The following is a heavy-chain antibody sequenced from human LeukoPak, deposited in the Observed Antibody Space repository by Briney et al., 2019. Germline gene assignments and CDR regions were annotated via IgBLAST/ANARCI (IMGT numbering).Heavy chain of an antibody. CDR2: ISYDESNT. CDR3: ARDGDGDYVFSCYFDY. J-gene: IGHJ4*02. Sequence: GGSLRLSCAASGFTFSSYAMHWVRQAPGKGLEWVALISYDESNTFYADSVKGRFTISRDNSKNTLYLQMNSLRVEDTAVYYCARDGDGDYVFSCYFDYWGQGTLVTVSS. CDR1: GFTFSSYA. V-gene: IGHV3-30*04. D-gene: IGHD4-17*01.